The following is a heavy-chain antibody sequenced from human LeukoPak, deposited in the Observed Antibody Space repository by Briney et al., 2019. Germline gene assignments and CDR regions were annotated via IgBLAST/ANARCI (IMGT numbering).Heavy chain of an antibody. CDR3: ARLWGYGSGSYYFDY. V-gene: IGHV4-39*07. CDR2: MYYSGST. J-gene: IGHJ4*02. D-gene: IGHD3-10*01. Sequence: ASETLSLTCTVSGGSISSSSYYWGWIRQPPGKGLEWIGSMYYSGSTYYNPSLKSRVTISVDTSKNQFSLKLSSVTAADTAVYYCARLWGYGSGSYYFDYWGQGTLVTVSS. CDR1: GGSISSSSYY.